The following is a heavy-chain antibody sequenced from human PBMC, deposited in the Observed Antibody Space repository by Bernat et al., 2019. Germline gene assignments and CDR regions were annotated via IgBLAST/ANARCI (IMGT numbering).Heavy chain of an antibody. J-gene: IGHJ4*02. CDR3: ARGRPGYDFWSGYFR. CDR1: GGSFSGYY. V-gene: IGHV4-34*01. CDR2: INHSGST. Sequence: QVQLQQWGAGLLKPSETLSLTCAVYGGSFSGYYWSWIRQPPGKGLEWIGEINHSGSTNYNPSLKSRVTISVDTSKNQFSLKLSSVTAADTAVYYCARGRPGYDFWSGYFRWGQGTLVTVSS. D-gene: IGHD3-3*01.